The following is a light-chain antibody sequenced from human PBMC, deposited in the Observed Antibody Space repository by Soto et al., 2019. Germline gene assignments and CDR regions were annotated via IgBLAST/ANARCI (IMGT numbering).Light chain of an antibody. CDR2: AAS. CDR1: QGIGVY. CDR3: QKYNSAPLT. Sequence: DIQMTQSPSSLSAFLGDRVTITCRASQGIGVYLAWFQQKPGNVPKLLIYAASTLQSGVPSRFSGSGSGTDFTLTISSLQPEDFATYYCQKYNSAPLTFGGGTKVEIK. V-gene: IGKV1-27*01. J-gene: IGKJ4*01.